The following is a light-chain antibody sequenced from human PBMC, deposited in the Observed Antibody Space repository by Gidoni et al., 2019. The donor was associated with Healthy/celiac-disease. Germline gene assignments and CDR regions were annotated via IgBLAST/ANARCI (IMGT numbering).Light chain of an antibody. J-gene: IGLJ3*02. Sequence: QSLLPQPPSASGTPGQRVTISCSVSSSNIGSNTVNWYQQLPGTAPKLLIYSNNQRPSGVPDRFSGSKSGTSASLAISGLQSEDEADYYCAAWDDSLNGYWVFGGGTKLTVL. CDR1: SSNIGSNT. CDR2: SNN. CDR3: AAWDDSLNGYWV. V-gene: IGLV1-44*01.